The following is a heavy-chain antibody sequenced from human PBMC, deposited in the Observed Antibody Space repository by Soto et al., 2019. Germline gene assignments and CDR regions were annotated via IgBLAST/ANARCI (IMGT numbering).Heavy chain of an antibody. D-gene: IGHD1-26*01. J-gene: IGHJ3*02. V-gene: IGHV3-9*01. CDR2: ISWNSGSI. Sequence: GGSLRLSCAASGFTFDDYAMHWVRQAPGKGLEWVSGISWNSGSIGYADSVKGRFTISRDNAKNSLYLQMNSLRAEDTALYYCAKDIRWELGATTVAFDIWGQGTMVTVS. CDR1: GFTFDDYA. CDR3: AKDIRWELGATTVAFDI.